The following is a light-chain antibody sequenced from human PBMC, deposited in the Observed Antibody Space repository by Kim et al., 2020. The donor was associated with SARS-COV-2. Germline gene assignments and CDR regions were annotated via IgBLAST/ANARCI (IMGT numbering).Light chain of an antibody. Sequence: EIVMTQSPATLSLSPGERATLSCRASQSLYTNLAWYQQKPGQPPRLLIYGASNRATDIPDRFSGSGSGTEFTLTINSLQSEDFAVYYCQQCFNWPRTFGQGTKLEI. J-gene: IGKJ2*02. CDR2: GAS. CDR1: QSLYTN. CDR3: QQCFNWPRT. V-gene: IGKV3-15*01.